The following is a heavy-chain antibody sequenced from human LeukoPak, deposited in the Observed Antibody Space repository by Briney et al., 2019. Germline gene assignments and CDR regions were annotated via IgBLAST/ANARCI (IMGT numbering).Heavy chain of an antibody. Sequence: PSETLSLTCAVSGGSISSSNWWSWVRQPPGKGLEWIGEIYHSGSTNYNPSLKSRVTISVDKSKNQFSLKLSSVTAADTAVYYCAREGAYYDILTGYSYYFDYWGQGTLVTVSS. J-gene: IGHJ4*02. CDR1: GGSISSSNW. CDR3: AREGAYYDILTGYSYYFDY. D-gene: IGHD3-9*01. CDR2: IYHSGST. V-gene: IGHV4-4*02.